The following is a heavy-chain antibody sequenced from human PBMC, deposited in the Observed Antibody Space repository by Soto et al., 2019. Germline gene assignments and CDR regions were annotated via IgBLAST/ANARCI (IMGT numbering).Heavy chain of an antibody. Sequence: QVQLVESGGGVVQPGRSLRLSCAASGFTFSSYGMHWVRQAPGKGLEWVAVIWYDGSNKYYADSVKGRFTISRDNSKNPLYLQMNSLGAEDTAVYYCARTASAAPYYVDYWGQGTLVTVSS. CDR1: GFTFSSYG. CDR2: IWYDGSNK. V-gene: IGHV3-33*01. CDR3: ARTASAAPYYVDY. D-gene: IGHD2-2*01. J-gene: IGHJ4*02.